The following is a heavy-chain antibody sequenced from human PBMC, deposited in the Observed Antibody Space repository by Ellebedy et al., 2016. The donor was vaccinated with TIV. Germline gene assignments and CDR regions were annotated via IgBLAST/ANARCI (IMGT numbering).Heavy chain of an antibody. V-gene: IGHV3-30*18. CDR1: GFTFSSYG. D-gene: IGHD3-9*01. Sequence: GESLKISCAASGFTFSSYGMHWVRQAPGKGLEWVAVISYDGSNKYYADSVKGRFTISRDNSKNTLYLQMNSLRAEDTALYYCAKALDSREGMDVWGQGTTVTVSS. CDR3: AKALDSREGMDV. CDR2: ISYDGSNK. J-gene: IGHJ6*02.